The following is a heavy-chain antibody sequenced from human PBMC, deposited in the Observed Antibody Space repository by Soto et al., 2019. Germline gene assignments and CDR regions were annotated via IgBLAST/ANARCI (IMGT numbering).Heavy chain of an antibody. V-gene: IGHV1-69*01. CDR3: ARIGDGNQRPFDY. D-gene: IGHD6-25*01. CDR1: GYTFSSYT. Sequence: QVRLVQSGAEVKKPGSSVKVSCKASGYTFSSYTINWVRQAPGQGLELMGGIIPVFNSATYAQKFQGRVTITADESTSTAYLELRSLRSEDTAVYYCARIGDGNQRPFDYWGQGTLFTVSS. CDR2: IIPVFNSA. J-gene: IGHJ4*02.